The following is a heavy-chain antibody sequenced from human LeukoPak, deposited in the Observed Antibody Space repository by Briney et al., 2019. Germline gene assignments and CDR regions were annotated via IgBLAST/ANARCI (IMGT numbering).Heavy chain of an antibody. Sequence: GGSLRLSCAASGFTLSGHWISWVRQAPGKGLEWVANINQGGSGKYYVDSVKGRFTISRDNANNLLYLQMNSLRGEDTAVYYCTRDRSRAEDDWGQGTLVTVSS. CDR2: INQGGSGK. CDR3: TRDRSRAEDD. V-gene: IGHV3-7*01. D-gene: IGHD1-14*01. CDR1: GFTLSGHW. J-gene: IGHJ4*02.